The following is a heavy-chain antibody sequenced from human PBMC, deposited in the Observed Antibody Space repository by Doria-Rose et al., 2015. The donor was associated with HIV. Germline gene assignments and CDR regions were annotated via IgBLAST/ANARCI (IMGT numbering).Heavy chain of an antibody. V-gene: IGHV2-26*01. D-gene: IGHD6-13*01. CDR1: GVSLSSPGMG. CDR2: IFSYDER. CDR3: ARIKSSRWYHKYYFDF. Sequence: QVTLKESGPVLVKPTETLTLTCTVPGVSLSSPGMGVSWIRQPPGKALEWLANIFSYDERSYQTSLKCRLTISRRTSKRQVVLTMTDMDAVDTATYYCARIKSSRWYHKYYFDFWGQGTLVIVSA. J-gene: IGHJ4*02.